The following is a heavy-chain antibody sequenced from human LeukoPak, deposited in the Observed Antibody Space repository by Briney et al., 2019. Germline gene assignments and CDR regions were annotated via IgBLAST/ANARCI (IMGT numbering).Heavy chain of an antibody. J-gene: IGHJ5*02. V-gene: IGHV1-18*01. CDR2: ISAYNGNT. D-gene: IGHD2-15*01. CDR3: ARAHGYCSGGSCYWFDP. CDR1: GHTFTSYG. Sequence: ASVKVSCKASGHTFTSYGISWVRQAPGQGLEWMGWISAYNGNTNYAQKLQGRVTMTTGTSTSTAYMELRSLRSDDTAVYYCARAHGYCSGGSCYWFDPWGQGTLVTVSS.